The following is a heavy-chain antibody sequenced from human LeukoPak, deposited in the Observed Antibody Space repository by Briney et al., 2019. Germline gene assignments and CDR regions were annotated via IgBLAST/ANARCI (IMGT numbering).Heavy chain of an antibody. Sequence: ASVKVSCKVSGYTLTELSMHWVRQAPGKGLEWMGGFDPEDGETIYAQKFQGRVTMTEDTSTDTAYMGLSSLSSEDTAVYYCATEVRGDLTGSFDYWGQGTLSPSPQ. D-gene: IGHD3-9*01. V-gene: IGHV1-24*01. CDR1: GYTLTELS. CDR2: FDPEDGET. CDR3: ATEVRGDLTGSFDY. J-gene: IGHJ4*02.